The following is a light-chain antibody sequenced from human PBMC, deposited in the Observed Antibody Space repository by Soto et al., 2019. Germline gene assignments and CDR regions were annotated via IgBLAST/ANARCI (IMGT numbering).Light chain of an antibody. J-gene: IGLJ3*02. CDR3: SSYTSSGTLV. V-gene: IGLV2-14*01. Sequence: QSVLTQPASVSGSPGQSIPISCTGTSSDVGGYNYVSWYQQRPGKAPKLMIFEVSNRPSGVSNRFSGSKSGNTASLTISELQAEDEADYYCSSYTSSGTLVFGGGTQLTVL. CDR2: EVS. CDR1: SSDVGGYNY.